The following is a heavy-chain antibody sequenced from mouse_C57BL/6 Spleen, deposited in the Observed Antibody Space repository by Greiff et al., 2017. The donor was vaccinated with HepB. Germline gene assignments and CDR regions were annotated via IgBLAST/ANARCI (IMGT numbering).Heavy chain of an antibody. D-gene: IGHD4-1*01. V-gene: IGHV1-50*01. CDR3: ARRGVGRDYAMDY. CDR2: IDPSDSYT. J-gene: IGHJ4*01. CDR1: GYTFTSYW. Sequence: QVQLKESGAELVKPGASVKLSCKASGYTFTSYWMQWVKQRPGQGLEWIGEIDPSDSYTNYNQKFKGKATLTVDTSSSTAYMQLSSLTSEDSAVYYCARRGVGRDYAMDYWGQGTSVTVSS.